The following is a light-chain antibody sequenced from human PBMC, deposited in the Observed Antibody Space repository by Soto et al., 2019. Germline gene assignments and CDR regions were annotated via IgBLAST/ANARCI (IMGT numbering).Light chain of an antibody. Sequence: DIQMTQSPSSLSASVGDRVTITCRASQSISSYLNWYQQKPVKAPKLLIYAASSLQSGVPSRFSGSGSGTDFTLTISILQPEDFATYYCQQSYSTLYTFGQGTKVEIK. CDR2: AAS. V-gene: IGKV1-39*01. CDR1: QSISSY. CDR3: QQSYSTLYT. J-gene: IGKJ1*01.